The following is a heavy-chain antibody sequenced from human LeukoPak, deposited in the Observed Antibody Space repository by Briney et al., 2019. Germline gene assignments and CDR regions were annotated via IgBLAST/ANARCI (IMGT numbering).Heavy chain of an antibody. V-gene: IGHV3-23*01. CDR1: EFTFSSYA. D-gene: IGHD3-10*01. Sequence: GGSLRLSCAASEFTFSSYAMSWVRQAPGKGLEWVSAISGSGGSTYYADSVKGRFTISRDNSKNTLYLQMNSLRAEDTAVYYCAKDRFLIPGSGYFDYWGQGTLVTVSS. J-gene: IGHJ4*02. CDR3: AKDRFLIPGSGYFDY. CDR2: ISGSGGST.